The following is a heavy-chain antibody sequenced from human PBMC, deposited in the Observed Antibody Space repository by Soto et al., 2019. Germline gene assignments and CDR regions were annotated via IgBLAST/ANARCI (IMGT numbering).Heavy chain of an antibody. CDR3: ARAKHYDSRGYYYIDS. CDR2: IYSGGST. V-gene: IGHV3-53*01. D-gene: IGHD3-22*01. CDR1: GFTVSSYH. Sequence: PGGSLRLSCAASGFTVSSYHMTWVRQAPGKGLEWVSVIYSGGSTYYADSVKGRFTISRDNSKNTLYLQMNSLRAEDTAVYFCARAKHYDSRGYYYIDSWGQGTQVTVSS. J-gene: IGHJ4*02.